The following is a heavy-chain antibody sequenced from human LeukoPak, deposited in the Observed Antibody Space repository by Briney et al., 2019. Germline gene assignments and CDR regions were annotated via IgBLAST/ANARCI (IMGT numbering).Heavy chain of an antibody. Sequence: SETLSLTCTLSGGSISTYYWSRIRQPPGKGLEWIGYIYHSGSTNYNPSLKSRVTISVDTSKNQFSLKLSSVTAADTAVYYCARGGGYASPIGYWGQGALVTVSS. D-gene: IGHD5-12*01. CDR3: ARGGGYASPIGY. J-gene: IGHJ4*02. CDR1: GGSISTYY. CDR2: IYHSGST. V-gene: IGHV4-59*01.